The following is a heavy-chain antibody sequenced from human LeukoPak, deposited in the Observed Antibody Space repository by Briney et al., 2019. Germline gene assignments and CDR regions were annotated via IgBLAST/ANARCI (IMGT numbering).Heavy chain of an antibody. J-gene: IGHJ4*02. Sequence: GESLKISCKGSGYSFTNHWIGWVRQMPGKGLEWMGIIYPGDSDTRYSPSFQGQVTISADKSISMAYLQWSSLKASDTAMYYCARLPQWGGTYHFDYWGQGALPTVSS. CDR3: ARLPQWGGTYHFDY. CDR2: IYPGDSDT. D-gene: IGHD1-26*01. V-gene: IGHV5-51*01. CDR1: GYSFTNHW.